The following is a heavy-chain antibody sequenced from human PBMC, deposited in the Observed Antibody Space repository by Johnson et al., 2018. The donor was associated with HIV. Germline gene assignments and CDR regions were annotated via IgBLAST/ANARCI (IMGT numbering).Heavy chain of an antibody. CDR3: ASVPMIVVLDGAFDI. J-gene: IGHJ3*02. V-gene: IGHV3-66*01. D-gene: IGHD3-22*01. CDR1: GFTVSSNY. Sequence: MQLVESGGGLVKPGGSLRLSCAASGFTVSSNYMSWVRQAPGKGLEWVPVIYSGGSTYYADSVKGRFTISRDNSKNTLYLQMNSLRAEDTAVYYCASVPMIVVLDGAFDIWGQGTMVTVSS. CDR2: IYSGGST.